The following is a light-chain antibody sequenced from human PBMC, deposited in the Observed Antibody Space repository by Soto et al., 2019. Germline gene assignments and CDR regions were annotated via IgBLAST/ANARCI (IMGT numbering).Light chain of an antibody. V-gene: IGKV3-11*01. Sequence: EIVLTQSPGTLSLSPGERATLSCRTSQNINKYLAWYQQKPGQAPRLLIYDASNRATGIPARFSGSGSGTDFTLTISSLEPEDCAVYYCQQRSNWPITFGQGTRLEIK. CDR2: DAS. CDR3: QQRSNWPIT. J-gene: IGKJ5*01. CDR1: QNINKY.